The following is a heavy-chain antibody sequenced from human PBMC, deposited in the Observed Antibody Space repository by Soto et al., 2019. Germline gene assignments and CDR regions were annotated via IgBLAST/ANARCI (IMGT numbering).Heavy chain of an antibody. CDR3: ARQSESTGYFYGWFDP. Sequence: SETLSLTCTVSGGSINSRGYYWTWIRQHPGKGLEWIGNIYYSGSIHFNPSLKSRLTMLVDTSENQFSLKLTSVTAADTAVYYCARQSESTGYFYGWFDPWGQGTLVTVSS. CDR2: IYYSGSI. J-gene: IGHJ5*02. D-gene: IGHD3-9*01. V-gene: IGHV4-31*03. CDR1: GGSINSRGYY.